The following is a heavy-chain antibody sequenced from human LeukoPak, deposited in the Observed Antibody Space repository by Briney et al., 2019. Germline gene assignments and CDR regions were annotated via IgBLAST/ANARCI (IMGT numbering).Heavy chain of an antibody. CDR1: EFTFSRNY. J-gene: IGHJ4*02. CDR3: TRDQMNY. D-gene: IGHD5-24*01. CDR2: IFSNGDT. Sequence: GGSLRLSCTASEFTFSRNYMLWVRQAPGKGLEWVSLIFSNGDTHYADSVKGRFTISRDTSKNTVSLQMNSLRVEDTAMYYCTRDQMNYWGQGILVTVSS. V-gene: IGHV3-53*01.